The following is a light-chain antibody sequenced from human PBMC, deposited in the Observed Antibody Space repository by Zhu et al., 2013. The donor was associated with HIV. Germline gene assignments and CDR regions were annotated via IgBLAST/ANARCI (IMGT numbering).Light chain of an antibody. CDR2: DAS. J-gene: IGKJ4*01. V-gene: IGKV3-20*01. CDR3: QQYGSSPLT. Sequence: EIVLTQSPGTVSLSPGERATLSCRASQSVSNSYLAWYQQKPDQAPRLVIYDASRRATGIPARFSGSGSGTDFTLTISRLEPEDFAVYYCQQYGSSPLTFGGGTTMEIK. CDR1: QSVSNSY.